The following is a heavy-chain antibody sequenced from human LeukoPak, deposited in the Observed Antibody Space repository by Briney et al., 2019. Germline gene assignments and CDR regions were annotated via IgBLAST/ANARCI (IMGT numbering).Heavy chain of an antibody. CDR1: GYNFNTFR. CDR3: VRRRGSSWKGGFDY. CDR2: TYPGDSDT. Sequence: GVSLKISCEGSGYNFNTFRIGWVRQKPGEGLEWVGITYPGDSDTKYSPAVQGQVTISADKPITTAYLQWSSLKASDTAMYYCVRRRGSSWKGGFDYWGQGTLVTVSS. J-gene: IGHJ4*02. V-gene: IGHV5-51*01. D-gene: IGHD6-13*01.